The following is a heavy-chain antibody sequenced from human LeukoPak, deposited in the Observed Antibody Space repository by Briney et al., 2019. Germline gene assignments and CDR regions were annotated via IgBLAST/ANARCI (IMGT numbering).Heavy chain of an antibody. J-gene: IGHJ3*02. Sequence: SETLSLTCAVYGGSFSGYYWSWIRQPPGKGLEWIGEINHGGSTNYNPSLKSRVTISVDTSKNQFSLKLSSVTAADTAVYYCARRPIKRYCSSTSCYHSRDAFDIWGQGTMVTVSS. CDR3: ARRPIKRYCSSTSCYHSRDAFDI. D-gene: IGHD2-2*01. CDR2: INHGGST. V-gene: IGHV4-34*01. CDR1: GGSFSGYY.